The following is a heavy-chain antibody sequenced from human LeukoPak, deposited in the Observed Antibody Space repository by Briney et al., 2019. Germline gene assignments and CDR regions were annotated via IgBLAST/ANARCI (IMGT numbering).Heavy chain of an antibody. CDR1: GFTVSSNY. CDR2: IYSGGST. D-gene: IGHD6-13*01. Sequence: GGSLRLSCAASGFTVSSNYMSWVRQTPGKGLEGVSVIYSGGSTFYADSVRGRFTISRDNSKNTLYLQMNSLRAEDTAVYYCARDVSGSSSWSDFDYWGQGTLVTVSS. J-gene: IGHJ4*02. V-gene: IGHV3-66*01. CDR3: ARDVSGSSSWSDFDY.